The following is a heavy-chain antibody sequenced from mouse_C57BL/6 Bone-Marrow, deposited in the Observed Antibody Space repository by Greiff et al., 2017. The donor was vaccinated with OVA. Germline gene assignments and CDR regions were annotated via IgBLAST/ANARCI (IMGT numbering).Heavy chain of an antibody. CDR3: ARNHYYGSRYFDV. CDR1: GFTFSSYG. Sequence: VQLKESGGDLVKPGGSLKLSCAASGFTFSSYGMSWVRQTPDKRLEWVATISSGGSYTYYPASVKGRFTFSSVYAKYTLYLHRSSLKSEDTAMNYGARNHYYGSRYFDVWGTGTTVTDSS. V-gene: IGHV5-6*01. D-gene: IGHD1-1*01. CDR2: ISSGGSYT. J-gene: IGHJ1*03.